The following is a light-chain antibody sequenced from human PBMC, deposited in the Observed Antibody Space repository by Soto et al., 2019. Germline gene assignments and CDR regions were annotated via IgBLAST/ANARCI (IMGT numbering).Light chain of an antibody. CDR3: QQSSDWPLT. J-gene: IGKJ4*01. CDR2: DAS. Sequence: EIVLTQSPVTLSLSPGERATLSCRASQSVSSYLAWYQQKPGQAPRLLMYDASNRATGIPARFGGSGSGTDFTLTISSLEPEDFAVYYCQQSSDWPLTFGGGTKVDIK. V-gene: IGKV3-11*01. CDR1: QSVSSY.